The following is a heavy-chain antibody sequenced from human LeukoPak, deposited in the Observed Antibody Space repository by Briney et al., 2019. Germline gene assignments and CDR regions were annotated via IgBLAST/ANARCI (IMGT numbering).Heavy chain of an antibody. CDR1: GASISSYY. CDR3: ARDRVVPAAFDD. J-gene: IGHJ4*02. V-gene: IGHV4-4*07. CDR2: IYATGSP. Sequence: PSETLSLTCTVSGASISSYYWSWIRQPADRGLEWIGRIYATGSPSYNPSLKSRVTMSVDTSKNQFSLKLTSVTAADTAVYYCARDRVVPAAFDDWGQGTLVTVSS. D-gene: IGHD2-2*01.